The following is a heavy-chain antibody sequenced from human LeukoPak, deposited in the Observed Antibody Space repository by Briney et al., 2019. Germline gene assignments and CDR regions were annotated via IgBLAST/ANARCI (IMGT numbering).Heavy chain of an antibody. D-gene: IGHD3-9*01. CDR2: IRYDGSNK. V-gene: IGHV3-30*02. CDR3: AKQDILTGYLGFDY. Sequence: GGSLRLSCAASGFTFRSYGMHWVRQAPGKGLEWVAFIRYDGSNKYYADSVKGRFTISRDNSKNTLYLQMNSLRAEDTAVYYCAKQDILTGYLGFDYWGQGTLVTVSS. CDR1: GFTFRSYG. J-gene: IGHJ4*02.